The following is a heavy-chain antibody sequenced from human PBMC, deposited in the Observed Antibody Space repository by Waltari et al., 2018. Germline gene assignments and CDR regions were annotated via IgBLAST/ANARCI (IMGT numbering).Heavy chain of an antibody. J-gene: IGHJ6*02. CDR2: INHSGST. CDR3: ARHYSSGWYLPYYYYYGMDV. V-gene: IGHV4-34*01. CDR1: GGSFSGYY. Sequence: QVQLQQWGAGLLKPSETLSLTCAVYGGSFSGYYWSWTRQPPGKGLEWMGEINHSGSTNYNPSLKSRVTISVDTSKNQFSLKLSSVTAADTAVYYCARHYSSGWYLPYYYYYGMDVWGQGTTVTVSS. D-gene: IGHD6-19*01.